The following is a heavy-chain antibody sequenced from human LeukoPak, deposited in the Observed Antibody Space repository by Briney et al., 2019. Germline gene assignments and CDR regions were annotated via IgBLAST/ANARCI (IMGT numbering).Heavy chain of an antibody. CDR2: IYTSGISGIT. V-gene: IGHV4-61*02. CDR1: SGSISSGNYY. D-gene: IGHD2-8*01. CDR3: ARDNGLPNWFDP. J-gene: IGHJ5*02. Sequence: SETLSLTCSVSSGSISSGNYYWSWIRQPAGKGLEWIGRIYTSGISGITNYNPSLKSRVTISVDMSKNQFSLKLSSVTAADTAVYYCARDNGLPNWFDPWGQGTLVAVSS.